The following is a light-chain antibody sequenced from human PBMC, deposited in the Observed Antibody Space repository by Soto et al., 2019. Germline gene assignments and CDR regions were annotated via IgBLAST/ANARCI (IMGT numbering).Light chain of an antibody. CDR1: SSNIGSNY. J-gene: IGLJ2*01. V-gene: IGLV1-47*01. Sequence: QSVLTQPPSASGTPGQRVTISCSGSSSNIGSNYVYWYQQLPGTAPKLLIYKNNQRPSGVPDRFSGSKSGTSASLAISGLRSEDEGDYYCAAWDDSLSGVAFGGGTKLTVL. CDR2: KNN. CDR3: AAWDDSLSGVA.